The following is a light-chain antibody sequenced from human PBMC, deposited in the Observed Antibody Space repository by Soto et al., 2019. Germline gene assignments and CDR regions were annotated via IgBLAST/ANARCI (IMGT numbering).Light chain of an antibody. Sequence: QSALTQPASVSGSPGQSITISCTGTSSDIGAYNFVSWYQQSPGKAPQLVIYGVSNRPSGVSYRFSGSKSGNTASLTISGLQAEDEGDYYCSSFTSTSPLAVFGPGTKLTVL. CDR3: SSFTSTSPLAV. V-gene: IGLV2-14*01. CDR1: SSDIGAYNF. J-gene: IGLJ1*01. CDR2: GVS.